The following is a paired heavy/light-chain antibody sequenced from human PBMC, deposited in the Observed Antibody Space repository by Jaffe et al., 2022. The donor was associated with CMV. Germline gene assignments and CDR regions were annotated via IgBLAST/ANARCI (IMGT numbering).Light chain of an antibody. CDR2: AAS. CDR1: QSISSY. CDR3: QQSYSTPVGG. Sequence: DIQMTQSPSSLSASVGDRVTITCRASQSISSYLNWYQQKPGKAPKLLIYAASSLQSGVPSRFSGSGSGTDFTLTISSLQPEDFATYYCQQSYSTPVGGFGQGTKVEIK. J-gene: IGKJ1*01. V-gene: IGKV1-39*01.
Heavy chain of an antibody. CDR3: ARGESSAGIAANYYYYYMDV. CDR1: GFTFSDYY. V-gene: IGHV3-11*06. D-gene: IGHD6-13*01. CDR2: ISSSSSYT. Sequence: QVQLVESGGGLVKPGGSLRLSCAASGFTFSDYYMSWIRQAPGKGLEWVSYISSSSSYTNYADSVKGRFTISRDNAKNSLYLQMNSLRAEDTAVYYCARGESSAGIAANYYYYYMDVWGKGTTVTVSS. J-gene: IGHJ6*03.